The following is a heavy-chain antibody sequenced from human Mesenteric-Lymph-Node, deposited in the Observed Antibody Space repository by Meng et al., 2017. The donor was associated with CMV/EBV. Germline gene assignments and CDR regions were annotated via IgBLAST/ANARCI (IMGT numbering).Heavy chain of an antibody. CDR1: GFTFSSYA. CDR3: AKDLYSSSWYSSHY. V-gene: IGHV3-23*01. D-gene: IGHD6-13*01. CDR2: ISGSGGDT. Sequence: GESLKISCAASGFTFSSYAMSWVRQAPGKGLEWVSAISGSGGDTNHADSVRGRFTISRDNSKNTLYLQMNSLRAEDTAIYYCAKDLYSSSWYSSHYWGQGTLVTVSS. J-gene: IGHJ4*02.